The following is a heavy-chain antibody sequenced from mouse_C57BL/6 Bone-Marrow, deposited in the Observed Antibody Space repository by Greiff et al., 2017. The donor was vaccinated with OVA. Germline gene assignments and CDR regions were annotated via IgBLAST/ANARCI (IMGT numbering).Heavy chain of an antibody. CDR1: GYTFTSYG. CDR2: IYPRSGNT. V-gene: IGHV1-81*01. D-gene: IGHD4-1*01. Sequence: QVQLQQSGAELARPGASVKLSCKASGYTFTSYGISWVKQRTGQGLEWIGEIYPRSGNTYYNEKFKGKATLTADKSSSTAYMELRSLTSEDSAVYFCARRNWGYAMDYWGQGTSVTVSS. CDR3: ARRNWGYAMDY. J-gene: IGHJ4*01.